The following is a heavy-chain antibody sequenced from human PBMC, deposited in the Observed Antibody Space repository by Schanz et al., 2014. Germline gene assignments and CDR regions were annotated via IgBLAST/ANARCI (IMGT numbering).Heavy chain of an antibody. Sequence: GPEVKEPGASVKVSCEASRYTFNTYGLNWVRQAPGQGLEWMGWISAYTNNTNYAQKFQGRVTITADRSTSTAYIELHILTSEDTAVYYCARGRTFDYWGQGTLVTVSS. CDR2: ISAYTNNT. CDR1: RYTFNTYG. V-gene: IGHV1-18*01. J-gene: IGHJ4*02. CDR3: ARGRTFDY.